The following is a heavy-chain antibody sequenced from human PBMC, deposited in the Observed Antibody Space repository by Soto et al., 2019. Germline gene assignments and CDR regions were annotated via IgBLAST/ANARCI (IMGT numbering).Heavy chain of an antibody. V-gene: IGHV4-59*01. CDR1: GGSISSYY. CDR2: IYYSGST. CDR3: ARVGSYYYSMDV. J-gene: IGHJ6*03. Sequence: SETLSLTCTVSGGSISSYYWSWIRQPPGKGLEWIGYIYYSGSTNYNPSLKSRVTISVDTSKNQFSLKLSSVTAADTAVYYCARVGSYYYSMDVWGKGTTVTVSS.